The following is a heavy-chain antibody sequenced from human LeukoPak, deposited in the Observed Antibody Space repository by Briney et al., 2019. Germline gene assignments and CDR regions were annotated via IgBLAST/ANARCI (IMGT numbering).Heavy chain of an antibody. CDR2: IYSDNT. J-gene: IGHJ3*02. V-gene: IGHV3-66*01. CDR1: GFTVSTNS. D-gene: IGHD3-9*01. CDR3: ARELVIHDAFDI. Sequence: GGSLRLSCTVSGFTVSTNSMSWVRQAPGKGLEWVSFIYSDNTHYSDSVKGRFTISRDNSKNTLYLQMNSLRAEDTAVYYCARELVIHDAFDIWGQGTMVTVSS.